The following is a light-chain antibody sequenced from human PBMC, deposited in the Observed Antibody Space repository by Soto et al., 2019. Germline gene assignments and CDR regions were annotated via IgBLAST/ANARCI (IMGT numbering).Light chain of an antibody. CDR1: SSDVGGYNY. V-gene: IGLV2-14*01. Sequence: QSVLTQPASVSGSPGQSITISCTGTSSDVGGYNYVSRYQQHPGKAPKLMIYDVSNRPSGVSNRFSGSKSGNTASLTISGLQAEDEADYYCSSYTSSSTLIFGGGTKVTV. J-gene: IGLJ2*01. CDR2: DVS. CDR3: SSYTSSSTLI.